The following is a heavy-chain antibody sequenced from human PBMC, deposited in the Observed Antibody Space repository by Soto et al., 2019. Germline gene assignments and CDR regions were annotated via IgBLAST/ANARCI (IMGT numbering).Heavy chain of an antibody. D-gene: IGHD3-9*01. V-gene: IGHV3-21*01. J-gene: IGHJ4*01. CDR2: ISATSTYI. CDR3: ARVHSPTGSMHFDH. CDR1: SFNFTSYS. Sequence: AVGSLRLSCAASSFNFTSYSLNWVRQAPGKGLEWVSSISATSTYIFYADSVKGRFTISRDNAQNSVSLQMNSLRAEDTALYYCARVHSPTGSMHFDHWGQGTLVTVSS.